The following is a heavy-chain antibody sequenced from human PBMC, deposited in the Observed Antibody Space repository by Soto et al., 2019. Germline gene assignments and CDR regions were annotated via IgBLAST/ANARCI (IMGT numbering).Heavy chain of an antibody. CDR3: ARDLILGYCSGGTCYMFDY. CDR2: ISGSGGST. V-gene: IGHV3-23*01. Sequence: PGGSLRLSCAASGFTFSSYAMSWVRQAPGKGLEWVSAISGSGGSTYYADSVKGRFTISRDNSKNTLYLQMNSLRAEDTAVYYCARDLILGYCSGGTCYMFDYWGQGALVTVSS. J-gene: IGHJ4*02. D-gene: IGHD2-15*01. CDR1: GFTFSSYA.